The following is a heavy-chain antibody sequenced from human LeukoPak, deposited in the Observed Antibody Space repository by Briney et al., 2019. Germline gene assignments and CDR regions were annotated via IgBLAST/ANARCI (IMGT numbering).Heavy chain of an antibody. Sequence: ASVKVSRKASGYTFTSYGISWVRQAPGQGLEWMGWISAYNGKTIHAQKLQDRVTMTTDTPTSTGYMELRSLISDDTAVYYCARPIGEHAFDIWGQGTMVTVSS. J-gene: IGHJ3*02. V-gene: IGHV1-18*01. CDR3: ARPIGEHAFDI. CDR1: GYTFTSYG. CDR2: ISAYNGKT. D-gene: IGHD1-26*01.